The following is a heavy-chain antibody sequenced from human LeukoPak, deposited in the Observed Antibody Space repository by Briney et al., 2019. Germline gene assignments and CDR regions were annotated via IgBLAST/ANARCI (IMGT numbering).Heavy chain of an antibody. D-gene: IGHD1-26*01. CDR3: ARVMRSGRPFDY. CDR1: GFTCDDYA. J-gene: IGHJ4*02. Sequence: GGSLRLSCAASGFTCDDYAMQWVRQAPGKGLVWVSGISWNSGSIGYGDSVKGRFTISRDNAKNSLYLQMNSLRAEDTALYYCARVMRSGRPFDYWGQGTLVTVSS. CDR2: ISWNSGSI. V-gene: IGHV3-9*01.